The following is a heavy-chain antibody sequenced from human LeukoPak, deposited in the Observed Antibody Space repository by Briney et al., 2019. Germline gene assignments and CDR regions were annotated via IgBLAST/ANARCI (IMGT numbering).Heavy chain of an antibody. CDR2: VSGSGGIT. CDR3: VRESPVAAVGRSWFDP. D-gene: IGHD6-13*01. CDR1: GFTFSSYA. V-gene: IGHV3-23*01. Sequence: GGSLRLSCAASGFTFSSYAMSWVRQAPGEGLEWVSTVSGSGGITYYADSVKGRFAISRDNTKNTLYLQMNSLRAEDTAVYYCVRESPVAAVGRSWFDPWGQGTLVTVSS. J-gene: IGHJ5*02.